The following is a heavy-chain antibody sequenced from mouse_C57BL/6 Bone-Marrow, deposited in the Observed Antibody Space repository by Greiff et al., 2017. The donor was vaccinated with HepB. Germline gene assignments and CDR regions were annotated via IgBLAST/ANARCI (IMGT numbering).Heavy chain of an antibody. Sequence: QVQLQQSGAELMKPGASVKLSCKATGYTFTGYWIEWVKQRPGHGLEWIGEILPGSGSTNYNEKFKGKATFTADTSSNTAYMQLSSLTTEDSAIYYCARRVYDGYYVRTYYAMGYWGQGTSVTVSS. CDR1: GYTFTGYW. CDR2: ILPGSGST. D-gene: IGHD2-3*01. V-gene: IGHV1-9*01. CDR3: ARRVYDGYYVRTYYAMGY. J-gene: IGHJ4*01.